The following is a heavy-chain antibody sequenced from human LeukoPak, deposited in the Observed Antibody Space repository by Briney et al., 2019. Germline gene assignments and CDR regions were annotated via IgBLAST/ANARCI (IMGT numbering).Heavy chain of an antibody. CDR3: ARDPGGWGVLKNWFDP. D-gene: IGHD2-8*02. CDR1: GYTFTGYY. Sequence: ASVKVSCKASGYTFTGYYMHWVRQAPGQGLEWMGWINPNSGGTNYAQEFQGRVTMTRDTSISTAYMELSRLRSDDTAVYYCARDPGGWGVLKNWFDPWGQGTLVTVSS. J-gene: IGHJ5*02. V-gene: IGHV1-2*02. CDR2: INPNSGGT.